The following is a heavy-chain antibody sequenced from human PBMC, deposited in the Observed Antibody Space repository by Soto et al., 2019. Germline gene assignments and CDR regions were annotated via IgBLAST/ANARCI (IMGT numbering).Heavy chain of an antibody. D-gene: IGHD3-16*01. Sequence: EVQLLESGGGLVQPGGSLRLSCIASGFSFSNYAMIWVRQAPGKGPEWVSSIEISGRATYYADAVKGRFTISRDDSKNAVDLQMNSLIGEDTAVYFCAKGDGGYFDHWGQGSLVTVSS. CDR1: GFSFSNYA. V-gene: IGHV3-23*05. CDR3: AKGDGGYFDH. CDR2: IEISGRAT. J-gene: IGHJ4*02.